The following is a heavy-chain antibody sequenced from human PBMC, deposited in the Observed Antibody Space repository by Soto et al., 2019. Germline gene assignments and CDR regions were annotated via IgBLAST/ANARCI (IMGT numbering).Heavy chain of an antibody. D-gene: IGHD3-3*01. J-gene: IGHJ5*02. V-gene: IGHV1-18*01. CDR3: ARDIKVVSGEWLHNWFDP. Sequence: GASVKVSCKASGYTFTSYGISWVRQAPGQGLEWMGWISAYNGNTNYAQKLQGRVTMTTDTSTSTAYVELRSLRSDDTAVYYCARDIKVVSGEWLHNWFDPWGQGTLVTVSS. CDR2: ISAYNGNT. CDR1: GYTFTSYG.